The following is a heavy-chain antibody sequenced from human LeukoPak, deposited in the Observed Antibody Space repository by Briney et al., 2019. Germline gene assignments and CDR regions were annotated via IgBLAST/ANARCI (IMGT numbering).Heavy chain of an antibody. CDR3: AKSNGSGWYEEKIFDYYYYHGMDV. CDR2: ISGSGRST. CDR1: GFPFSHYA. J-gene: IGHJ6*02. D-gene: IGHD6-19*01. Sequence: GGSLRLSCAASGFPFSHYAMTWVRQTPGKGLEWVSTISGSGRSTFSVKGRFTISRDNSKNTLCLQMSSLRAEDTAVYYCAKSNGSGWYEEKIFDYYYYHGMDVWGQGTTVTVSS. V-gene: IGHV3-23*01.